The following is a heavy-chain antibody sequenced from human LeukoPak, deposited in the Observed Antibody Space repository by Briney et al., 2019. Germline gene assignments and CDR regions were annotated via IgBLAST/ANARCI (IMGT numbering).Heavy chain of an antibody. V-gene: IGHV3-53*01. D-gene: IGHD1-26*01. CDR3: ARGPSGSYHYFDY. CDR1: GFTDSSNY. Sequence: PGGSLRLSCAVSGFTDSSNYMSWVRQAPGKGLEWVSVIYSGGSTYYADSVKGRFTISRDNSKNTLYLQVNSLRAEDTAVYYCARGPSGSYHYFDYWGEGTQVTVSS. J-gene: IGHJ4*02. CDR2: IYSGGST.